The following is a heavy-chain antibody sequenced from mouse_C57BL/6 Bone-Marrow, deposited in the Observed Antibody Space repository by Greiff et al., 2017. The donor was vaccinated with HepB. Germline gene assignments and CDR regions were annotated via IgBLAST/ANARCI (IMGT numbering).Heavy chain of an antibody. D-gene: IGHD3-1*01. V-gene: IGHV2-5*01. Sequence: QVQLQQSGPGLVQPSQSLSITCTVSGFSLTSYGVHWVRQSPGKGLEWLGVIWRGGSTDYNAAFMSRLSITKDNSKRQVFFKMNSLQADDTAIYYCAKNRGYKGAMDYWGQGTSVTVSS. CDR3: AKNRGYKGAMDY. CDR2: IWRGGST. J-gene: IGHJ4*01. CDR1: GFSLTSYG.